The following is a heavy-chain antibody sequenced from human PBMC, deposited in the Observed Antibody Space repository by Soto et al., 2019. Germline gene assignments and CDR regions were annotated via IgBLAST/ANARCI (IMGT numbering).Heavy chain of an antibody. J-gene: IGHJ4*02. Sequence: PSETLSLTCTVSGGSISSGYYYWSWIRQPPGKGLEWIGYIYYVGSTYYNPSLKSRVTISVDTSKNQFSLRLSSVTAADTAVYYCARVVVRGVDDYCGQGTLVTVSS. V-gene: IGHV4-30-4*01. CDR3: ARVVVRGVDDY. D-gene: IGHD3-10*01. CDR1: GGSISSGYYY. CDR2: IYYVGST.